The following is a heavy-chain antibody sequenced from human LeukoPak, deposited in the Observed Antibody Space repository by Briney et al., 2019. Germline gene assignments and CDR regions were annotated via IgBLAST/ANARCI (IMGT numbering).Heavy chain of an antibody. CDR1: GYTFTSYD. CDR3: ARGGGIAAAKKQPGKYYYYYYMDV. D-gene: IGHD6-13*01. V-gene: IGHV1-8*01. J-gene: IGHJ6*03. CDR2: MNPNSGKT. Sequence: GASVKVSCKASGYTFTSYDINWVRQATGQGLEWMGWMNPNSGKTGYAQKFQGRVTMTRNTSISTAYMELSSLRSEDTAVYYCARGGGIAAAKKQPGKYYYYYYMDVWGKGTTVTVSS.